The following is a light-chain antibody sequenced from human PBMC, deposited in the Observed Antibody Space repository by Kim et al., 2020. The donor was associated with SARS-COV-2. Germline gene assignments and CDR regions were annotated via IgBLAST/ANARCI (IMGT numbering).Light chain of an antibody. V-gene: IGLV3-19*01. J-gene: IGLJ3*02. Sequence: SSELTQDPAVSVALGQTVRITCQGDSLRSYYASWYQQKPGQAPVLVIYGKNNRPPGIPDRFSGSSSGNTASLTITGAQAEDEADYYCNSRDSSGNHQVFGGGTQLTVL. CDR1: SLRSYY. CDR3: NSRDSSGNHQV. CDR2: GKN.